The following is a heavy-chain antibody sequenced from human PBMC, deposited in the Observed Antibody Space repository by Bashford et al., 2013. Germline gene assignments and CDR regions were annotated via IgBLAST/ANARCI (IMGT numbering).Heavy chain of an antibody. D-gene: IGHD3-10*01. J-gene: IGHJ6*03. CDR1: GGTFSSYA. CDR3: ARGGKVRGVLNYYYYMDV. V-gene: IGHV1-69*13. CDR2: IIPIFGTA. Sequence: SVKVSCKASGGTFSSYAISWVRQAPGQGLEWMGGIIPIFGTANYAQKFQGRVTITADESTSTAYMELSSLRSEDTAVYYCARGGKVRGVLNYYYYMDVWGKGPRSPSP.